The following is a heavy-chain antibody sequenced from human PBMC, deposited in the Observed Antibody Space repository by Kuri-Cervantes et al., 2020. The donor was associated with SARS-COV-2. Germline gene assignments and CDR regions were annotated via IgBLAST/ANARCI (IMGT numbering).Heavy chain of an antibody. CDR2: ISSSSSTI. D-gene: IGHD1-26*01. CDR3: ASEVIPNPSEKYAYYGLDV. V-gene: IGHV3-48*01. J-gene: IGHJ6*02. CDR1: GLTLSVYG. Sequence: LSLTCAVSGLTLSVYGLNWVRQAPGKGLEWVSYISSSSSTIHYADSVKGRFTISRDNAKKSLFLQMNSLRAEDTAVYYCASEVIPNPSEKYAYYGLDVWGQGTTVTVSS.